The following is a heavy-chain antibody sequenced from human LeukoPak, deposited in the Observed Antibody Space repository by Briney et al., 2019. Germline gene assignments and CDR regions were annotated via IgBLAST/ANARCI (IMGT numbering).Heavy chain of an antibody. V-gene: IGHV3-23*01. CDR2: ISGSGGST. Sequence: GVSLRLSCAASGFTFSSYAMSWVRQAPGKGLEWVSAISGSGGSTYYADSVEGRFTISRDNSKNTLYLQMNSLRAEDTAVYYCAKGPTDYGDCYFDYWGQGTLVTVSS. CDR1: GFTFSSYA. CDR3: AKGPTDYGDCYFDY. D-gene: IGHD4-17*01. J-gene: IGHJ4*02.